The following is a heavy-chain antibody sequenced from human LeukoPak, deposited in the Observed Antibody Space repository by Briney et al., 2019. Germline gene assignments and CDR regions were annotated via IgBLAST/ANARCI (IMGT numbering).Heavy chain of an antibody. V-gene: IGHV4-59*01. Sequence: SETLSLTCTVSGGSISSYYWSWIRQPPGKGLEWIGYIYYSGSTNYNPSLKSRVTISVDTSKNQFSLKLSSVTAADTAVYYCARGDWPVGYWGQGTLVTVSS. CDR2: IYYSGST. CDR1: GGSISSYY. J-gene: IGHJ4*02. CDR3: ARGDWPVGY. D-gene: IGHD3/OR15-3a*01.